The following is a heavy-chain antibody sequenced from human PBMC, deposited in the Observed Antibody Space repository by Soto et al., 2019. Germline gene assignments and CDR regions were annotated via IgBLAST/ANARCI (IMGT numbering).Heavy chain of an antibody. CDR3: ARHNGPLYVGYYYDMDV. CDR1: GGSISSSSYY. J-gene: IGHJ6*02. CDR2: IYYSGYT. V-gene: IGHV4-39*01. Sequence: SATLSLTCTVSGGSISSSSYYWGWIRQPPGKGLEWIGSIYYSGYTYYKQSLKSRVTISVDTSKNQFSLKLSSVTAADTSVYYCARHNGPLYVGYYYDMDVWGQGTTVT. D-gene: IGHD3-16*01.